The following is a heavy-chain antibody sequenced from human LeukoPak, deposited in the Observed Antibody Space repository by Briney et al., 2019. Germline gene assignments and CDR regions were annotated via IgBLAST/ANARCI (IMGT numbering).Heavy chain of an antibody. J-gene: IGHJ4*02. CDR1: GGSISSYY. V-gene: IGHV4-59*01. CDR2: IYYSGST. D-gene: IGHD5-12*01. Sequence: SETLSLTCTVSGGSISSYYWSWIRQPLGKGLEWIGYIYYSGSTNYNPSLKSRVTISVDTSKNQFSLKLSSVTAADTAVYYCARDRDSGYPDYWGQGTLVTVSS. CDR3: ARDRDSGYPDY.